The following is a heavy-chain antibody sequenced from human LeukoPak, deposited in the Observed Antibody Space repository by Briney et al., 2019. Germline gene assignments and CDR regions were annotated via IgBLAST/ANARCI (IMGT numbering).Heavy chain of an antibody. J-gene: IGHJ3*02. CDR2: IYYSGST. CDR3: ARNKYYYDSSGWGAFDI. Sequence: PSETLSLTCTVSGGSISSYYWSWIRQPPGKGLEWIGYIYYSGSTNYNPSLKSRVTISVDTSKNQFSLKLSSVTAADTAVYYCARNKYYYDSSGWGAFDIWGQGTMVTVSS. D-gene: IGHD3-22*01. CDR1: GGSISSYY. V-gene: IGHV4-59*01.